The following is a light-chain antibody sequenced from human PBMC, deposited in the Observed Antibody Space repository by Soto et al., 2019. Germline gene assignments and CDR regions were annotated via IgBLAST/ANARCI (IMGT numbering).Light chain of an antibody. J-gene: IGKJ3*01. V-gene: IGKV3-11*01. CDR3: QQRTNGPPLFT. CDR2: GSS. Sequence: EIVLTQSPATLSLSPGERATLSCRSSHTVGTYLAWYQKKPGQAPRLLIYGSSNRATGIPARFSGSGSGTDFSLTISSLEAEDCAIYYCQQRTNGPPLFTFGPGTKVDIK. CDR1: HTVGTY.